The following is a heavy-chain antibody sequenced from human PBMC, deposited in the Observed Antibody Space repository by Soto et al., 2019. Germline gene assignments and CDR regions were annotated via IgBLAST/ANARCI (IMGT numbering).Heavy chain of an antibody. CDR2: IYYSGST. CDR1: GGSISSYY. V-gene: IGHV4-59*01. J-gene: IGHJ3*02. D-gene: IGHD3-16*02. Sequence: SEILSLTCTVSGGSISSYYWSWIRQPPGKGLEWIGYIYYSGSTNYNPSLKNRVTISVDTSKNQFSLKLSSVTAADTAVYYCARDGRDYIWGSYRYSDSSDAFDIWGQGTMVTVSS. CDR3: ARDGRDYIWGSYRYSDSSDAFDI.